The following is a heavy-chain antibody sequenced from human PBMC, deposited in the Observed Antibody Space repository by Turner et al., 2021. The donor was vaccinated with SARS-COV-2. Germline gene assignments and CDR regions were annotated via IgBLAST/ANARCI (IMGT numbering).Heavy chain of an antibody. V-gene: IGHV3-11*01. Sequence: QVQLVESGGGLVEPGGSLRLSCVASISTFSDYYMSWIRQAPGKGLGWVSYISSSGSTIYAADSVKGRFTISRDNAKNSLYLQMNSLRAEDTAVYYCARDLRYSGSSVGSFYFDYWGQGTLVTVSS. D-gene: IGHD6-6*01. J-gene: IGHJ4*02. CDR1: ISTFSDYY. CDR2: ISSSGSTI. CDR3: ARDLRYSGSSVGSFYFDY.